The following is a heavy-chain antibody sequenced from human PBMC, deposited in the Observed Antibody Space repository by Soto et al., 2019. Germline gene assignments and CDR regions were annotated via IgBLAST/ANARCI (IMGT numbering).Heavy chain of an antibody. CDR3: ARDAGNVAAAGPFDY. J-gene: IGHJ4*02. CDR1: GYTFTSYG. D-gene: IGHD6-13*01. V-gene: IGHV1-18*01. CDR2: ISAYNGNT. Sequence: QVQLVQSGAEVKKPGASVKVSCKASGYTFTSYGISWVRQAPGQGLEWMGWISAYNGNTNYAQKLHGRVTMTTDTSTSTAYMELRSLRSDERPVYYCARDAGNVAAAGPFDYWGQGTLVTVSS.